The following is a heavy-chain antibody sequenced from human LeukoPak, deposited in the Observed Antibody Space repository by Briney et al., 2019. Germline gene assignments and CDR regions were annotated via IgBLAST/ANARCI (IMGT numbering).Heavy chain of an antibody. CDR1: GGSISSYY. CDR2: IYTSGST. V-gene: IGHV4-4*09. J-gene: IGHJ4*02. Sequence: SETLSLTCTVSGGSISSYYWSWIRQPPGKGLEWIGYIYTSGSTNYNPSLKSRVTISVDTSKNQFSLKLSSVTAADTAVHYCARLGPYCSSTSCYVDYWGQGTLVTVSS. D-gene: IGHD2-2*01. CDR3: ARLGPYCSSTSCYVDY.